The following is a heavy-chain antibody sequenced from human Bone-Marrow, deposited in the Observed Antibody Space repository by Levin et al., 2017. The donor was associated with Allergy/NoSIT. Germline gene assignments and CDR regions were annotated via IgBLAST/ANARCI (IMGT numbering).Heavy chain of an antibody. J-gene: IGHJ6*02. V-gene: IGHV3-15*01. D-gene: IGHD3/OR15-3a*01. Sequence: LSLTCAVSGLPFSDTWMSWVRQAPGKGLEWVGRIQSKTAGGTTNSAAAVKGRFTISRDDSKNTLYLQMSSLKIEDTAVYYCTTDGLMDVWGQGTTVRVS. CDR3: TTDGLMDV. CDR1: GLPFSDTW. CDR2: IQSKTAGGTT.